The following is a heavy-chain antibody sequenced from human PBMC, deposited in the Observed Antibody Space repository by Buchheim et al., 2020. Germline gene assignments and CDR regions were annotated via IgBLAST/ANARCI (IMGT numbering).Heavy chain of an antibody. Sequence: HLQGSGPGLVRPSETLSLTCTVSGASINSGGYYWDWVRQPPGKGREWVGHIYSGGSTYFNPSLKSRVTISFDASNNQISLMLTSVTAADTGTYYCARGSYQTGWRGFSYYSMDVWGQGT. J-gene: IGHJ6*02. V-gene: IGHV4-39*07. CDR2: IYSGGST. CDR1: GASINSGGYY. D-gene: IGHD6-19*01. CDR3: ARGSYQTGWRGFSYYSMDV.